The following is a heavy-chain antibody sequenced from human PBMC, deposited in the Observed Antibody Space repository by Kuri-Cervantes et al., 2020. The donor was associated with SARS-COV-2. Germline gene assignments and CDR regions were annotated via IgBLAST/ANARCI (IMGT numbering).Heavy chain of an antibody. J-gene: IGHJ3*02. CDR2: INPNSGGT. Sequence: ASVKVSCKASGYTFTGYYMHWVRQAPGQGLEWMGWINPNSGGTNYAQKFQGRVTMTRDTSISTAHMELSRLRSDDTAVYYCARDQDIVVVVAATPGRGAFDIWGQGTMVTVSS. CDR1: GYTFTGYY. CDR3: ARDQDIVVVVAATPGRGAFDI. D-gene: IGHD2-15*01. V-gene: IGHV1-2*02.